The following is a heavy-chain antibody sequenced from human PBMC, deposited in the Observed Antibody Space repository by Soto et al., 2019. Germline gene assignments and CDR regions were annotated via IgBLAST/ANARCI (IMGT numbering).Heavy chain of an antibody. Sequence: GGSLRLSCAASGFTFSSCGMNWVRQAPGKGLEWVSSISGSGGHTYYADSVKGRFTISRDNSKKTLYLQMNSLRAEDTAVYYCAKGGTSYSITWSLAPIEFWGQGTLVTVSS. D-gene: IGHD6-13*01. CDR3: AKGGTSYSITWSLAPIEF. CDR2: ISGSGGHT. CDR1: GFTFSSCG. J-gene: IGHJ4*02. V-gene: IGHV3-23*01.